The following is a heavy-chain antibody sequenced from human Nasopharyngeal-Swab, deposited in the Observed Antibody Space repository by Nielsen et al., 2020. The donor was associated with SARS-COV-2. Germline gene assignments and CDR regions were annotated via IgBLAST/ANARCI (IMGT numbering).Heavy chain of an antibody. Sequence: ASVKVSCKASGYTFTSYDINWVRQATGQGLEWMGWMNPNSGNTGYAQKFQGRVTMTRNTSISTAYMELSSLRSEDTAVYYCARAPYYYGSGAEAFDILGQGAMGNVSS. J-gene: IGHJ3*02. V-gene: IGHV1-8*01. CDR2: MNPNSGNT. D-gene: IGHD3-10*01. CDR1: GYTFTSYD. CDR3: ARAPYYYGSGAEAFDI.